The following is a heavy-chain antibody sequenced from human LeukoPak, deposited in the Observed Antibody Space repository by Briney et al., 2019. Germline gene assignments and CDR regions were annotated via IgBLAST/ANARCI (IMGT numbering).Heavy chain of an antibody. V-gene: IGHV1-2*02. CDR2: INPNSGGT. J-gene: IGHJ6*02. Sequence: ASVKVSCKASGYTFTGYYMHWVRQAPGQGLEWMGWINPNSGGTNYAQKFQGRVTMTRDTSISTAYMELSRLRSDDTAVYYCARYFKDYDFWSGYYPYYYDGMDVWGQGTTVTVSS. CDR1: GYTFTGYY. D-gene: IGHD3-3*01. CDR3: ARYFKDYDFWSGYYPYYYDGMDV.